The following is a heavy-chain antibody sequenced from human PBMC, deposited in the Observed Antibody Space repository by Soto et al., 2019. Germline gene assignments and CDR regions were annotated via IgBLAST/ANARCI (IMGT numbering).Heavy chain of an antibody. J-gene: IGHJ4*02. D-gene: IGHD4-17*01. CDR2: IYYSGST. V-gene: IGHV4-39*01. CDR1: GGSISSSSYY. CDR3: ARQRYDYGDYYFDY. Sequence: SETLSLTCTVSGGSISSSSYYCGWIRQPPGKGLEWIGSIYYSGSTYYNPSLKSRVTISVDTSKNQFSLKLSSVTAADTAVYYCARQRYDYGDYYFDYWGQGTLVTVSS.